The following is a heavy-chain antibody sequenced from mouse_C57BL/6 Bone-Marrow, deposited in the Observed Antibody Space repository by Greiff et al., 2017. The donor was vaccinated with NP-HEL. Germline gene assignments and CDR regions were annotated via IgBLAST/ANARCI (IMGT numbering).Heavy chain of an antibody. CDR1: GFSLTSYG. CDR2: IWSDGST. Sequence: VQLQESGPGLVAPSQSLSITCTVSGFSLTSYGVHWVRQPPGKGLEWLVVIWSDGSTTYNSALKSRLSISKDNSKSQVFLKMNSLQTDDTAMYYCARHNYGSSPYWYFDVWGTGTTVTVSS. D-gene: IGHD1-1*01. V-gene: IGHV2-6-1*01. CDR3: ARHNYGSSPYWYFDV. J-gene: IGHJ1*03.